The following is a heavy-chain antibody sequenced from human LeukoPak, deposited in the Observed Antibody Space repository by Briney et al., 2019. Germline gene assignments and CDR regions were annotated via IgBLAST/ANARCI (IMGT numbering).Heavy chain of an antibody. V-gene: IGHV3-30*18. CDR3: AKANTSGIVGAPVGY. CDR1: GFTFSSYG. D-gene: IGHD1-26*01. CDR2: ISYDGSNK. Sequence: GGSLRLSCAASGFTFSSYGMHWVRQAPGKGLEWVAVISYDGSNKYYADSVKGRFTISRDNSKNTLYLQMNSPRAEDTAVYYCAKANTSGIVGAPVGYWGQGTLVTVSS. J-gene: IGHJ4*02.